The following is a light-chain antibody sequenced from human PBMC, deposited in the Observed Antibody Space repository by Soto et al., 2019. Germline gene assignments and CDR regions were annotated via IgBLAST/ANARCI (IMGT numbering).Light chain of an antibody. V-gene: IGKV3-20*01. Sequence: EIVLTQSPGTLSLSPGERATISCRTSQSVNSNFLAWYQQKPGQAPRLLVYGSSTRAAGVPDRFSGSGSGTDFTLTISRLEPEDFAVYYCQQYGRSPLLYTFGQGTKLGVK. CDR3: QQYGRSPLLYT. CDR1: QSVNSNF. J-gene: IGKJ2*01. CDR2: GSS.